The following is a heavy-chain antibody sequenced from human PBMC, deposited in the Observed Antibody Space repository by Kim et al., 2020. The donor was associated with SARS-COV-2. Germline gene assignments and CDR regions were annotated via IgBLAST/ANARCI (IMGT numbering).Heavy chain of an antibody. D-gene: IGHD3-16*01. V-gene: IGHV3-13*04. CDR2: IGTAGDT. Sequence: GGSLRLSCAASGFTFSSYDMHWVRQATGKGLEWVSAIGTAGDTYYPGSVKGRFTISRENAKNSLYLQMNSLRAGDTAVYYCARGGDFRLGELSYGMDVWGQGTTVTVSS. CDR1: GFTFSSYD. J-gene: IGHJ6*02. CDR3: ARGGDFRLGELSYGMDV.